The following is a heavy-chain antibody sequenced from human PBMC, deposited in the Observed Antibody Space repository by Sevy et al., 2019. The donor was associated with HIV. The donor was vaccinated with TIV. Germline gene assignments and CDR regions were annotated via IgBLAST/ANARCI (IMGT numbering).Heavy chain of an antibody. J-gene: IGHJ6*02. Sequence: GGSLRLSCAASGFTFSNAWMSWVRQAPGKGLEWGGRIKSKTDGGTTDYAAPLKGRFTISRDDSKNTLYLQMNSLKTEDTAVYYCTTGASDYDFWSGPFDGMDVWGQGTTVTVSS. CDR2: IKSKTDGGTT. V-gene: IGHV3-15*01. CDR1: GFTFSNAW. CDR3: TTGASDYDFWSGPFDGMDV. D-gene: IGHD3-3*01.